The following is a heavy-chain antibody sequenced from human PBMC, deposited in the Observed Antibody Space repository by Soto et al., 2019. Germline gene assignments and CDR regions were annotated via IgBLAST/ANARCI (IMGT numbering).Heavy chain of an antibody. CDR2: IIPIFGTE. V-gene: IGHV1-69*05. J-gene: IGHJ5*02. CDR1: GGTLSSYA. D-gene: IGHD2-2*01. CDR3: ARAPRGGYCSSTSCYPNWFDP. Sequence: GASVKVSCKASGGTLSSYAISWVRQAPGQGLEWMGGIIPIFGTENYAQKFQGRVTMTRNTSISTAYMELSSLRSEDTAVYYCARAPRGGYCSSTSCYPNWFDPWGQGTLVTVSS.